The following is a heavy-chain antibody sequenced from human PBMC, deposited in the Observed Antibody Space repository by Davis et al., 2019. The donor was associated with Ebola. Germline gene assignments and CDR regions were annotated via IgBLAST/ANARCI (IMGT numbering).Heavy chain of an antibody. CDR2: INSGNGDT. V-gene: IGHV1-3*04. CDR3: ARDEDV. J-gene: IGHJ6*02. CDR1: GYIFTRYS. Sequence: ASVKVSCKTSGYIFTRYSIHWVRQAPGEGLEWVGWINSGNGDTKCSQKFQDRVTFTRDASASTAYMELSSLRSEDTAMYYCARDEDVWGQGTTVTVSS.